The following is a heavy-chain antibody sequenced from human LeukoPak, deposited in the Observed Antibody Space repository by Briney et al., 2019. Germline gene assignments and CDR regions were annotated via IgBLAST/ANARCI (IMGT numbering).Heavy chain of an antibody. CDR3: ARERRYGGNPEYMDV. CDR1: GFTFSSYA. CDR2: IYSGGST. V-gene: IGHV3-66*02. J-gene: IGHJ6*03. D-gene: IGHD4-23*01. Sequence: GGSLRLSCAASGFTFSSYAMSWVRQAPGKGLEWVSIIYSGGSTYYADSVKGRFTISRDNSKNTLYLQMNSLRVEDTAVYYCARERRYGGNPEYMDVWGKGTTVTVSS.